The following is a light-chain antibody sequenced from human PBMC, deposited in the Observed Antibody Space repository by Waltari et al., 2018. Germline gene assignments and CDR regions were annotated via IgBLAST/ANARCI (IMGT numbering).Light chain of an antibody. V-gene: IGLV3-19*01. CDR2: GNN. J-gene: IGLJ2*01. Sequence: SSELTQDPAVSVALGQTVRITCQGDSPRIYYASWYQQKPGQAPALVIYGNNNRPSGTPDRFSGSSSGDTASLTITGAQAEDEADYYCTSRDSSGAYPFGGGTKLTIL. CDR1: SPRIYY. CDR3: TSRDSSGAYP.